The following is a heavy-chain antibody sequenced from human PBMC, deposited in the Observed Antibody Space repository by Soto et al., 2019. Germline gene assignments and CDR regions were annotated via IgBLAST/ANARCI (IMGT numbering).Heavy chain of an antibody. CDR2: ITEDRRTI. V-gene: IGHV3-48*01. J-gene: IGHJ4*02. CDR1: GFTFSSYT. Sequence: GGSLRLSCAASGFTFSSYTMNWVRQAPGEGQDLRTNITEDRRTIYYAKSLKGPFTNSKDNAKNSLYLQMNSLRAEDTAVYYCARPPRYSYGVDYWGQGTPVTVSS. CDR3: ARPPRYSYGVDY. D-gene: IGHD5-18*01.